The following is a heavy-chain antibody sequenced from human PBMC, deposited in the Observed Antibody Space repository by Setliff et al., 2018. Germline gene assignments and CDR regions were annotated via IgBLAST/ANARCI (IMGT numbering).Heavy chain of an antibody. CDR1: GISIRTSSDY. D-gene: IGHD5-18*01. Sequence: SETLSLTCGVSGISIRTSSDYWTWIRQPAGKGLEWIGRIHFSGTTNYKPSLRSRATISLDMSKNQLSLRLTSVTAADTAIYYCARDMGYRDHWGQGALVTVSS. V-gene: IGHV4-61*02. CDR3: ARDMGYRDH. J-gene: IGHJ4*02. CDR2: IHFSGTT.